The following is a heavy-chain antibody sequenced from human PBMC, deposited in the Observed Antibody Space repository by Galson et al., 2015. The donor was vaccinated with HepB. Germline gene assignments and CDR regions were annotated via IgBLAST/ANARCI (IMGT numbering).Heavy chain of an antibody. CDR2: ISAYNGNT. CDR1: GYTFTSYG. D-gene: IGHD4-17*01. CDR3: ARQSDYGDYLHFDY. Sequence: SVKVSCKASGYTFTSYGISWVRQAPGQGLEWMGCISAYNGNTNYAQKLQGRVTMTTDTSTSTAYMELRSLRSDDTAVYYCARQSDYGDYLHFDYWGQGTLVTVSS. J-gene: IGHJ4*02. V-gene: IGHV1-18*04.